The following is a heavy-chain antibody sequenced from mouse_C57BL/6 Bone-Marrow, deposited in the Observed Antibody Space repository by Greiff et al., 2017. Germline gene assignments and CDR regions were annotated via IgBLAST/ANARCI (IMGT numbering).Heavy chain of an antibody. J-gene: IGHJ3*01. Sequence: DVKLVESGPGLVKPSQSLSLTCSVTGYSITSGYYWNWIRQFPGNKLEWMGYISYAGSNNYNPSLKNRISITRDTSKSQFFLKLNSVTTEDTATYCCARGGVDDYDVPWFADWGQGTLVTVSA. V-gene: IGHV3-6*01. D-gene: IGHD2-4*01. CDR3: ARGGVDDYDVPWFAD. CDR2: ISYAGSN. CDR1: GYSITSGYY.